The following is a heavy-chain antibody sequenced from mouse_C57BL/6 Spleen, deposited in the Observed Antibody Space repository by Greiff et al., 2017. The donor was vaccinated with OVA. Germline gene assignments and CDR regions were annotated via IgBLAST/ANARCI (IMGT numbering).Heavy chain of an antibody. CDR1: GYAFSSYW. CDR3: SRRYFRCSYQDFDY. Sequence: VKLMESGAELVKPGASVKISCKASGYAFSSYWMNWVKQRPGKGLEWIGQIYPGDGDTNYNGKFKGKATLTADKSSSTAFMELSSLTSEDPAVEFWSRRYFRCSYQDFDYWGQGTTLTVSS. J-gene: IGHJ2*01. CDR2: IYPGDGDT. V-gene: IGHV1-80*01. D-gene: IGHD1-1*01.